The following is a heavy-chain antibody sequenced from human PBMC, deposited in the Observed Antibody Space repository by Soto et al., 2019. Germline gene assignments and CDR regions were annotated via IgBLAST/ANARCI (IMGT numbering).Heavy chain of an antibody. CDR2: IIPIFGTA. Sequence: SVKVSCKASGGTFSSYAISWVRQAPGQGLERMGGIIPIFGTANYAQKFQGRVTITADESTSTAYMELSSLRSEDTAVYYCASGSINSSSWYYYYYGMDVWGQGTTVTVSS. CDR3: ASGSINSSSWYYYYYGMDV. J-gene: IGHJ6*02. D-gene: IGHD6-13*01. V-gene: IGHV1-69*13. CDR1: GGTFSSYA.